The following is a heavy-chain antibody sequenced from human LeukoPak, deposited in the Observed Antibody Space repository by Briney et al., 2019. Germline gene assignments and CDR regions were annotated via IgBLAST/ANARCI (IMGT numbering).Heavy chain of an antibody. CDR3: ARDTGGSGSYPLMDV. Sequence: GGSLRLSCAASGFTFSSYAMSWVRQAPGKGLEWVSAISGSGGSTYYADSVKGRFTISGDNSKNTLYLQMNSLRAEDTAVYYCARDTGGSGSYPLMDVWGQGTTVTVSS. CDR1: GFTFSSYA. CDR2: ISGSGGST. J-gene: IGHJ6*02. V-gene: IGHV3-23*01. D-gene: IGHD3-10*01.